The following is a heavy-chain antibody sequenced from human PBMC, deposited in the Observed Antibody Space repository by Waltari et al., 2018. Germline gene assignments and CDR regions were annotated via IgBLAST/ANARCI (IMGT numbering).Heavy chain of an antibody. D-gene: IGHD3-10*01. J-gene: IGHJ4*02. Sequence: QVQLVQSGAEVKKPGSSVKVSCKASGGTFSSYAISWVRQAPGQGLEWMGGIIPIVGTENYAKKFQGRVTITADKSTSTAYMERSSLRSEDTAVYYCARADGDYYGSGSLYYWGQGTLVTVSS. V-gene: IGHV1-69*06. CDR3: ARADGDYYGSGSLYY. CDR2: IIPIVGTE. CDR1: GGTFSSYA.